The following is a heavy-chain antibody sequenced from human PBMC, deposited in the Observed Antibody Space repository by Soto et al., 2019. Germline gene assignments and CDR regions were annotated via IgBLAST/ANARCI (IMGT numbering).Heavy chain of an antibody. CDR3: ARVDYGDYGWYFDL. CDR2: IYSGGAT. CDR1: GFTVTNKY. D-gene: IGHD4-17*01. J-gene: IGHJ2*01. V-gene: IGHV3-53*01. Sequence: EVQLVESGGGLIQPGGSLRLSCAASGFTVTNKYMTWVRQAPGKGLEWVSLIYSGGATSYADSVKGRFTISRDNSKVILYLQMISLRAEDTAVYYCARVDYGDYGWYFDLWGRGTLVTVSS.